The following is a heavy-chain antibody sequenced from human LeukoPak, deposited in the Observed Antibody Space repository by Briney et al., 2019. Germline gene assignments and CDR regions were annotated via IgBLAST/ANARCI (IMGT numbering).Heavy chain of an antibody. CDR3: AKGPQIVGIVGVTYFDY. Sequence: GGSLRLSCAASGFTFSSYGMHWVRQAPGKGLEWVAVISYDGSNKYYADSVKGRFAISRDNSKNTLYLQMNSLRAEDTAVYYCAKGPQIVGIVGVTYFDYWGQGTLVTVSS. D-gene: IGHD1-26*01. CDR2: ISYDGSNK. V-gene: IGHV3-30*18. J-gene: IGHJ4*02. CDR1: GFTFSSYG.